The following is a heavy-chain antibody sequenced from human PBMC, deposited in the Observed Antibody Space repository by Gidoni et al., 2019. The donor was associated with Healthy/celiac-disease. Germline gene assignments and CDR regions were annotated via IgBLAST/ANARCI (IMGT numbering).Heavy chain of an antibody. Sequence: EVQLVESGGGLVQPGRSLRLSCTASGFTFGDYAMSWFRQAPGKGLEWVGFIRSKAYGGTTEYAASVKGRFTISRDDSKSIAYLQMNSLKTEDTAVYYCTRFTVTTWDWFDPWGQGTLVTVSS. V-gene: IGHV3-49*03. CDR2: IRSKAYGGTT. J-gene: IGHJ5*02. D-gene: IGHD4-17*01. CDR3: TRFTVTTWDWFDP. CDR1: GFTFGDYA.